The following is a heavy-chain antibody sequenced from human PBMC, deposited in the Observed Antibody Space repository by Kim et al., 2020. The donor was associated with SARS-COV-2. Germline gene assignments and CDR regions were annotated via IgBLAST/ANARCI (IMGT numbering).Heavy chain of an antibody. Sequence: ASVKVSCKASGYTFTSYGISWVRQAPGQGLEWMGWISAYNGNTNYAQKLQGRVTMTTDTSTSTAYMELRSLRSDDTAVYYCARDGDNGGSYDAYYYGMDVWGQGTTVTVSS. J-gene: IGHJ6*02. V-gene: IGHV1-18*04. CDR2: ISAYNGNT. D-gene: IGHD1-26*01. CDR1: GYTFTSYG. CDR3: ARDGDNGGSYDAYYYGMDV.